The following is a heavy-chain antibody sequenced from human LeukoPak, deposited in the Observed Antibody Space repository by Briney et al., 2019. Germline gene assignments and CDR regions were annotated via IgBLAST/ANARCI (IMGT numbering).Heavy chain of an antibody. CDR1: GGTFSSYA. CDR2: IIPIFGTA. J-gene: IGHJ4*02. D-gene: IGHD1-20*01. Sequence: GASVKVSCKASGGTFSSYAISWVRQAPGQGLEWMGGIIPIFGTANYAQKFQGRVTITADESTSTAHMELSSLRSEDTAVYYCARGITGTYSVYWGQGTLVTVSS. V-gene: IGHV1-69*13. CDR3: ARGITGTYSVY.